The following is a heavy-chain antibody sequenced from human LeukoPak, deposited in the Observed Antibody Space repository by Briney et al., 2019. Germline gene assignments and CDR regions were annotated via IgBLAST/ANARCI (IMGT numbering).Heavy chain of an antibody. CDR2: ASHAGST. D-gene: IGHD1-7*01. CDR1: GGSFFGRH. J-gene: IGHJ4*02. V-gene: IGHV4-34*01. CDR3: VRGRLNWDYDFDY. Sequence: SETLSLTCAVYGGSFFGRHWSWIRQSPGKGLEWLGEASHAGSTNYTPSLKSRVSISVDTSRDQFSLKLTSVTAADTAMYYCVRGRLNWDYDFDYWGPGTLVTVSS.